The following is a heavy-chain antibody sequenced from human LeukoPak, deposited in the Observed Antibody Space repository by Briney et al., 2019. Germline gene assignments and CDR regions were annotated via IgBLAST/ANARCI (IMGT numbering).Heavy chain of an antibody. CDR2: IRSKTDGGTT. J-gene: IGHJ4*02. D-gene: IGHD2-8*01. CDR1: GFTFSHAW. Sequence: GGSLRLSCAGSGFTFSHAWMSWVRQGPGKGLEWVGRIRSKTDGGTTDYAAPVKGRFTIPRDDSENTLYLQMNSLKTEDTGIYYCTVDTNTDSQYYWGQGTLVTVSS. V-gene: IGHV3-15*01. CDR3: TVDTNTDSQYY.